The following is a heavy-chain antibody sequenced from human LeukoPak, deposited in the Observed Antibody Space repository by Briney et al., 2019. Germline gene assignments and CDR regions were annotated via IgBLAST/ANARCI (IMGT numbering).Heavy chain of an antibody. CDR1: GFTFSNYW. Sequence: GGSLRLSCAASGFTFSNYWMHWVRQAPGKGLVWVSRINSDGSSTSYADSVKGRFTISRDNAKNTLYLQMNSLRAEDTAVYYCSLDSSGGYYYYYGMDVWGQGTTVTVSS. J-gene: IGHJ6*02. D-gene: IGHD3-22*01. CDR2: INSDGSST. V-gene: IGHV3-74*01. CDR3: SLDSSGGYYYYYGMDV.